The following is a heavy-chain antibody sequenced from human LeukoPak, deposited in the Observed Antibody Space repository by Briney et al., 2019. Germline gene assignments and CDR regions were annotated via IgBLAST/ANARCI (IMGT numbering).Heavy chain of an antibody. J-gene: IGHJ5*02. D-gene: IGHD5-18*01. CDR3: ATFKSAIQLWLP. Sequence: ASVKVSCKASGYTFTSYGISWVRQAPGQGLEWMGRVDPEDGETIYAEKFQGRVTITADTSTDTAYMELSSLRSEDTAVYYCATFKSAIQLWLPWGQGTLVTVSS. CDR2: VDPEDGET. V-gene: IGHV1-69-2*01. CDR1: GYTFTSYG.